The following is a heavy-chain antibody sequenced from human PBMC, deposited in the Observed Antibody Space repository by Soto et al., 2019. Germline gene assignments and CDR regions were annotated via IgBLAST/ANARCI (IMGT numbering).Heavy chain of an antibody. V-gene: IGHV1-18*01. CDR1: GYTFTSYG. D-gene: IGHD2-21*02. Sequence: GASVKVSCKASGYTFTSYGISWVRQAPGQGLEWMGWINTYNDNTNYAQKLQGRVTMTTDTSTSTAYMELRSLRSDDTAVYYCAKVQGGVVTASIIDYWGQGTLVTVS. J-gene: IGHJ4*02. CDR3: AKVQGGVVTASIIDY. CDR2: INTYNDNT.